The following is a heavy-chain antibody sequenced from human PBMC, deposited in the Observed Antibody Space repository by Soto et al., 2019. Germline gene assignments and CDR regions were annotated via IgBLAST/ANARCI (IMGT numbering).Heavy chain of an antibody. CDR2: IYYSGST. Sequence: QVQLQESGPGLVKPSETLSLTCTVSGGSISSYYWSWIRQPPGKGLEWIGYIYYSGSTNYNPSLKSRVTKSVDTSKNQFSLKLSSVTAADTAVYYCARARTGYSYGYDYWGQGTLVTVSS. V-gene: IGHV4-59*01. CDR1: GGSISSYY. CDR3: ARARTGYSYGYDY. D-gene: IGHD5-18*01. J-gene: IGHJ4*02.